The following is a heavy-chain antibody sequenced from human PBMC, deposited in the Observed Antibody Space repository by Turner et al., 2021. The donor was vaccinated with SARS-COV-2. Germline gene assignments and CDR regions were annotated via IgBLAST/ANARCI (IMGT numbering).Heavy chain of an antibody. Sequence: QLQLQESGPGLVKPSENLSLPCTVSGGSISSRSYYWGWIRQPPGKGLEWIGNNYYSGSTCNSPSPKSRVNITVATSKNQFTLRVRAVAAADTAVYDWAGRQWLRGGLDYWGQGTLVTVSS. CDR2: NYYSGST. CDR3: AGRQWLRGGLDY. D-gene: IGHD6-19*01. J-gene: IGHJ4*02. V-gene: IGHV4-39*01. CDR1: GGSISSRSYY.